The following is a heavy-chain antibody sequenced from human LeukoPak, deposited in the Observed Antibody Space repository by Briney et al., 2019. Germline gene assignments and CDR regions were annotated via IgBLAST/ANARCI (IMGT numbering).Heavy chain of an antibody. D-gene: IGHD6-19*01. J-gene: IGHJ4*02. CDR1: SVSLTNYY. CDR3: ARVGSGGAWFDF. V-gene: IGHV4-59*01. CDR2: IFFSGTT. Sequence: SETLSLTCTVSSVSLTNYYWSWIRQPPGKGLEWIGYIFFSGTTNYNPSFKSRVTISVDTSKNQFSLKMTSVTAADTAVYFCARVGSGGAWFDFWGQGTLVTVSS.